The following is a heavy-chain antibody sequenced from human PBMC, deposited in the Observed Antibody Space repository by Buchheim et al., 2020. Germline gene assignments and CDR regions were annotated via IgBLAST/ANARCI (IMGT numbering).Heavy chain of an antibody. CDR1: GGSISSGDYY. D-gene: IGHD2-2*01. Sequence: QVQLQESGPGLVKPSQTLSLTCTVSGGSISSGDYYWSWIRQPPGKGLEWIGYIYYSGSTYYNPSLKSRVTISVDTSKNQFSLKLSSVTAADTAVYYCARDAGYCSSTSCYVDSMYFDLWGRGTL. CDR3: ARDAGYCSSTSCYVDSMYFDL. V-gene: IGHV4-30-4*01. J-gene: IGHJ2*01. CDR2: IYYSGST.